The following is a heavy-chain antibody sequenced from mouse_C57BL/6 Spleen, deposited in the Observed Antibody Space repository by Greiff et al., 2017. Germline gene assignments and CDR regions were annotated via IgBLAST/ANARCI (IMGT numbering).Heavy chain of an antibody. V-gene: IGHV1-62-2*01. J-gene: IGHJ1*03. D-gene: IGHD2-4*01. CDR3: ARHEEGLPCWYFDV. Sequence: QVHVKQSGAELVKPGASVKLSCKASGYTFTEYTIHWVKQRSGQGLEWIGWFYPGSGSIKYNEKFKDKATLTADKSSSTVYMELSRWTSEDSAVYFWARHEEGLPCWYFDVWGTGTTVTVSS. CDR2: FYPGSGSI. CDR1: GYTFTEYT.